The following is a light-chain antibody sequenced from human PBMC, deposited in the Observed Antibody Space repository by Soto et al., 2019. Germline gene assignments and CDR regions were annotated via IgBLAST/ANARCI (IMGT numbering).Light chain of an antibody. CDR2: DAS. J-gene: IGKJ5*01. CDR1: QRVRSW. Sequence: DIQMTQSPSTLSASVGDRVTITFRASQRVRSWLAWYQQTPGRAPKFLIYDASSLESGVPSRFSGSGSGTEFTLTISNLQPDDFATYYCQQHNSFSITCGQGTRREIK. V-gene: IGKV1-5*01. CDR3: QQHNSFSIT.